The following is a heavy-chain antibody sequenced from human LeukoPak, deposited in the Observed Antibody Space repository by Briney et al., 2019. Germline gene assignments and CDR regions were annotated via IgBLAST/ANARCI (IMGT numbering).Heavy chain of an antibody. D-gene: IGHD3-3*01. CDR1: GDSITNYY. Sequence: SETLSLTCTVSGDSITNYYWNWIRQPAGKGLECIGRIYPSGSTKYNPSLKSRVTMSVDPSKNQFSLKLSSVTAADTAVYYCARDPAFWSGYSGAFDIWGQGTMVTVSS. CDR3: ARDPAFWSGYSGAFDI. V-gene: IGHV4-4*07. CDR2: IYPSGST. J-gene: IGHJ3*02.